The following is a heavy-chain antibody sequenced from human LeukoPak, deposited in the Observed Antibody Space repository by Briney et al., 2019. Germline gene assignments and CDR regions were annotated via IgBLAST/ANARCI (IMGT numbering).Heavy chain of an antibody. V-gene: IGHV3-7*01. CDR3: ARDPDASSSTDY. D-gene: IGHD6-6*01. Sequence: PGGSLRLSCAASGFTFTSAWMNWVRQAPGKGLEWVANIKQDGSEKYYVDSVKGRFTISRDNAKNSLYLQMNSLRAEDTAVYYCARDPDASSSTDYWGQGTLVTVSS. CDR1: GFTFTSAW. J-gene: IGHJ4*02. CDR2: IKQDGSEK.